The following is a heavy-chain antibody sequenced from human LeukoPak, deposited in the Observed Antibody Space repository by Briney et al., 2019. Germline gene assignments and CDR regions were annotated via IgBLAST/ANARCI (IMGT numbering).Heavy chain of an antibody. CDR3: ARVLQNYYHMDV. Sequence: SETLSLTCTVSGVSINSHHWSWIRQPPGKGLEWIGFIYDSGCANYKSSLKSRVTMTVDTSKNQFSLKLNSVSAADTAVYYCARVLQNYYHMDVWGKGTTVTVSS. CDR1: GVSINSHH. J-gene: IGHJ6*03. D-gene: IGHD3-3*01. V-gene: IGHV4-59*11. CDR2: IYDSGCA.